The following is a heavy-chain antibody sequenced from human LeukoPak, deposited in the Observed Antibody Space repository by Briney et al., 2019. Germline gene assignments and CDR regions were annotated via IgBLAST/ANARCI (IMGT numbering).Heavy chain of an antibody. CDR2: IKQDGSEK. V-gene: IGHV3-7*01. CDR3: ARLQDYYDSSGYVGGFDY. D-gene: IGHD3-22*01. CDR1: GFTFSSYW. Sequence: GGSLRLSCAASGFTFSSYWMSWVRQAPGKGLEWVANIKQDGSEKYYVDSVKGRFTISRDNAKNSLYLQMNSLRAEDTAVYYSARLQDYYDSSGYVGGFDYWGQGTLVTVSS. J-gene: IGHJ4*02.